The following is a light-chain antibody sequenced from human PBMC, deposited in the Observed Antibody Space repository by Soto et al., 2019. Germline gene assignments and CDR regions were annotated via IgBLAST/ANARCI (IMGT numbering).Light chain of an antibody. CDR1: SSDIGNYNY. Sequence: ALTQPASVSGSPGQSITISCTGTSSDIGNYNYVSWYQQHPGKAPKLMISEVSNRPSGVSTRFSGSKSGNTASLTISGLQPEDEADYYCSSYTSTSSYVFGGGTKVTVL. J-gene: IGLJ1*01. V-gene: IGLV2-14*01. CDR2: EVS. CDR3: SSYTSTSSYV.